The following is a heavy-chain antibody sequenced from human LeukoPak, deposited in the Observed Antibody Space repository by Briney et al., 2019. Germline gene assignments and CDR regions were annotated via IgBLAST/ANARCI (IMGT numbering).Heavy chain of an antibody. J-gene: IGHJ4*02. D-gene: IGHD2-15*01. V-gene: IGHV3-23*01. CDR2: ISGSGGST. CDR1: GFTFSSYA. Sequence: GGSLRLSCAASGFTFSSYAMSWVRQAPGKGLEWVSAISGSGGSTYYADSVKGRFTISRDNSKNTLYLQMNSLRAEDTAVYYCAKDPNCSGGSCVDYWGQGTLVTVSS. CDR3: AKDPNCSGGSCVDY.